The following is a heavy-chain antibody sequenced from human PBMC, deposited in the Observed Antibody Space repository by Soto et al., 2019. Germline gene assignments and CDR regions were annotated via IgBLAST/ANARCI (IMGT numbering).Heavy chain of an antibody. CDR1: GGSISSGGYY. V-gene: IGHV4-31*03. CDR2: IYYSGST. D-gene: IGHD3-22*01. Sequence: QVQLQESGPGLVKPSQTLSLTCTVSGGSISSGGYYWSWIRQHPGKGLEWIGYIYYSGSTYYNPSRKSRVTISVDTSKNQFSLKLSSVTAADTAVYYCARQDSYYYDSSGSPLFDYWGQGTLVTVSS. CDR3: ARQDSYYYDSSGSPLFDY. J-gene: IGHJ4*02.